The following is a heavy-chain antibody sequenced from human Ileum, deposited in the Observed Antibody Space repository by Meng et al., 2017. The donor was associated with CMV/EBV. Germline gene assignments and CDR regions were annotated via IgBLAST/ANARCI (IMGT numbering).Heavy chain of an antibody. D-gene: IGHD1-26*01. Sequence: ASVQVSCKAYGYIFNDYYIHWVRQAPGQGLEGMGWISTRTGETKYAQKFQSRVTMTRDTSVRMAYLEVRSLRSDDTALYYCATLGARDFDNWGQGTLVTVSS. J-gene: IGHJ4*02. CDR3: ATLGARDFDN. CDR1: GYIFNDYY. CDR2: ISTRTGET. V-gene: IGHV1-2*02.